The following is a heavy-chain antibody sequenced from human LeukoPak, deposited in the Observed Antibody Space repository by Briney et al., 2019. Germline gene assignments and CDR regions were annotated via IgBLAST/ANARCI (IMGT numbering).Heavy chain of an antibody. J-gene: IGHJ4*02. CDR2: ISSSSTI. CDR3: ARMRENYGDYHFDY. D-gene: IGHD4-17*01. CDR1: GFTFSSYS. Sequence: PGGSLRLSCAASGFTFSSYSMNWVRQAPGKGLEWVSYISSSSTIYYADSVKGRFTISRDNAKNSLYLQMNSLRAEDTAVYYCARMRENYGDYHFDYWGQGTLVTVSS. V-gene: IGHV3-48*01.